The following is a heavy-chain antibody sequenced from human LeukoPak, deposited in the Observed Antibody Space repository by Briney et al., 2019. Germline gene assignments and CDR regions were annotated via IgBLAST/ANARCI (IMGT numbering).Heavy chain of an antibody. J-gene: IGHJ4*02. V-gene: IGHV3-30*02. Sequence: GGSLRLSCAASGFTFSSYGMHWVRQAPGKGLEWVAFIRYDGGNKYYADSVKGRFTISRDNSKNTLYLQMNSLRAEDTAVYYCARGGAKPEVFDYWGQGTLVTVSS. CDR1: GFTFSSYG. CDR2: IRYDGGNK. D-gene: IGHD3-10*01. CDR3: ARGGAKPEVFDY.